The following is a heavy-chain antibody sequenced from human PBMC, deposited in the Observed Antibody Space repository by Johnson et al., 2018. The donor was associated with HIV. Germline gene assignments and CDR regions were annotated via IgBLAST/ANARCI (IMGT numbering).Heavy chain of an antibody. J-gene: IGHJ3*02. CDR2: IQSRTEGETT. V-gene: IGHV3-15*01. CDR1: GFHFGNAR. CDR3: YEFWIGQGFDI. D-gene: IGHD3/OR15-3a*01. Sequence: VQLVESGGGLVKPGGSLRLSCVASGFHFGNARMNWVRQAPGKGLEWVGRIQSRTEGETTAYAAPVKDRFTISRDDSKNTLSLEMSSLKTEDTAVYFCYEFWIGQGFDIWGQGTMVTVSS.